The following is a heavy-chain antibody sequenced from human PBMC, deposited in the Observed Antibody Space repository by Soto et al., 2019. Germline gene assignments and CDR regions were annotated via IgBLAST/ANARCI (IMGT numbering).Heavy chain of an antibody. CDR3: AREGLGILEWYFDL. CDR2: ISYDGSDK. D-gene: IGHD7-27*01. CDR1: GFTFSSYA. J-gene: IGHJ2*01. V-gene: IGHV3-30-3*01. Sequence: QVQLVESGGGVVQPGRSLRLSCAASGFTFSSYAMHWVRQAPGKGLEWVAVISYDGSDKYYADSVKGRFTISRDNSKNTLYLQMNSLRAEDTAVYYCAREGLGILEWYFDLWGRGTLVTVSS.